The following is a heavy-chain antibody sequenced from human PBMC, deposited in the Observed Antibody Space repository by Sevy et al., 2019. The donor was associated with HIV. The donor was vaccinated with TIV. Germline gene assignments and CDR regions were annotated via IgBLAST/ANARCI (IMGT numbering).Heavy chain of an antibody. CDR1: GGSVNSGYYH. CDR2: TYADGGI. Sequence: SETLSLTCRVSGGSVNSGYYHWSWIRQPPGKGLEGIGQTYADGGINYNPSLGGRVTISIDTPNNQFSLRLTSVTDADKALYYGAGYIVGGGGRGSWGQGTLVTVSS. J-gene: IGHJ5*02. V-gene: IGHV4-61*01. D-gene: IGHD1-26*01. CDR3: AGYIVGGGGRGS.